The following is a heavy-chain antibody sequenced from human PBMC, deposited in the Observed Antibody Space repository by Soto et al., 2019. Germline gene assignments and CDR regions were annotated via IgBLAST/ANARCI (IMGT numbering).Heavy chain of an antibody. J-gene: IGHJ6*02. CDR1: GGTFSSYA. D-gene: IGHD2-15*01. CDR3: ARDDIVVVVAATSDYYYYYGMDV. Sequence: GASVKVSCKASGGTFSSYAISWVRQAPGQGLEWMGGIIPIFGTANYAQKFQGRVTITADESTSTAYMELSSLRSEDTAVYYCARDDIVVVVAATSDYYYYYGMDVWGQGTTVTVSS. CDR2: IIPIFGTA. V-gene: IGHV1-69*13.